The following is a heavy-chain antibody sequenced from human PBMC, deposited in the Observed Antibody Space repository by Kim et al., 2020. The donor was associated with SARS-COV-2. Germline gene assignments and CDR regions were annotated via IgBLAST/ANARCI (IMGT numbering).Heavy chain of an antibody. CDR1: GFTFSSYS. J-gene: IGHJ4*02. D-gene: IGHD3-3*01. CDR3: ARVGGLLSAPQNYDFWSGYQFPLYYFDY. Sequence: GGSLRLSCAASGFTFSSYSMNWVRQAPGKGLEWVSSISSSSSYIYYADSVKGRFTISRDNAKNSLYLQMNSLRAEDTAVYYCARVGGLLSAPQNYDFWSGYQFPLYYFDYWGQGTLVTVSS. CDR2: ISSSSSYI. V-gene: IGHV3-21*01.